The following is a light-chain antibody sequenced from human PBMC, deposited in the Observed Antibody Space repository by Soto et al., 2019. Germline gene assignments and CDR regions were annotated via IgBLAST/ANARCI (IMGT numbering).Light chain of an antibody. Sequence: AIQMTQSPSSLSASVGDRVTITCRASQAIRSDLAWYQQKPGMAPKFLIFAASNLQRGVPARFSGSGSGTDFTLTISSLQPEDFATDYCLQLYNYPRTFGQGTKV. CDR3: LQLYNYPRT. CDR1: QAIRSD. V-gene: IGKV1-6*01. J-gene: IGKJ1*01. CDR2: AAS.